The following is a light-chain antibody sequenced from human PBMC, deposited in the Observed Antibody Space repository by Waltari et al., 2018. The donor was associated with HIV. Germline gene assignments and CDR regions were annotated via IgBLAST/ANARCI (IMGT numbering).Light chain of an antibody. CDR3: GTWDSSLDYVL. Sequence: QSVLTQPPSVSAAPGQKVTISCSGSVSNIGNNYVSWYQQVPGTAPKLIIDDDYKRPSWIPDRYSVSKSGTAATLGITGLRTGDEADYYCGTWDSSLDYVLFGGGSKLTVL. V-gene: IGLV1-51*01. J-gene: IGLJ2*01. CDR1: VSNIGNNY. CDR2: DDY.